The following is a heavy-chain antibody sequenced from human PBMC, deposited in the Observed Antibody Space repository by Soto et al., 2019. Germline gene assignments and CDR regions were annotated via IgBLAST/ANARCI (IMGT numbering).Heavy chain of an antibody. Sequence: LRLSCAASGFTFSSYGMHWVRQAPGKGLEWVAVIWYDGSNKYYADSVKGRFTISRDNSKNTLYLQMNSLRAEDTAVYYCAREYCSSTSCYSYYYYGMDVWGQGTTVTVSS. CDR2: IWYDGSNK. V-gene: IGHV3-33*01. CDR3: AREYCSSTSCYSYYYYGMDV. J-gene: IGHJ6*02. D-gene: IGHD2-2*01. CDR1: GFTFSSYG.